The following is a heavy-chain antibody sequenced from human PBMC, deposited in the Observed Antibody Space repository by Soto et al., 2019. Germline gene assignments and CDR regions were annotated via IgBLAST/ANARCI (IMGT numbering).Heavy chain of an antibody. Sequence: QVQLVQSGAEVKKPGASVKVSCKASGYTFTSYYMHWVRQAPGQGLEWMGIINPSGGSTSYGQKCHGRVTMTRDTSTSTVYMELSSLRSEATAVYYCARDARSWYYDSSGYYSTGVGWCDPWGQGTLVTVSS. CDR1: GYTFTSYY. CDR3: ARDARSWYYDSSGYYSTGVGWCDP. D-gene: IGHD3-22*01. CDR2: INPSGGST. J-gene: IGHJ5*02. V-gene: IGHV1-46*01.